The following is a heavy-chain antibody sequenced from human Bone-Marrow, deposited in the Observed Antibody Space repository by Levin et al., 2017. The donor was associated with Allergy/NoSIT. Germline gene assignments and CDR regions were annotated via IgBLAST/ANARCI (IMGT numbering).Heavy chain of an antibody. CDR1: GFTVSNNY. V-gene: IGHV3-53*01. Sequence: GGSLRLFCGVSGFTVSNNYMSWVRQAPGKGLEWVSVIYSTGVTSYADSVRGRFTISRDNSTNTVFLQMNSLRAEDTAVYYCVGGPNHWRFWGQGTLVTVSS. D-gene: IGHD2-15*01. J-gene: IGHJ4*02. CDR2: IYSTGVT. CDR3: VGGPNHWRF.